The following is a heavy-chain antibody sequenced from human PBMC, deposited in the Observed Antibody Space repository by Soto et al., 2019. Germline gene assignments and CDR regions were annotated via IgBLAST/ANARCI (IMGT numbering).Heavy chain of an antibody. CDR3: ARGMTVAGNYYYGMDV. J-gene: IGHJ6*02. CDR2: INPSGGST. V-gene: IGHV1-46*01. CDR1: GYTFTSYY. D-gene: IGHD6-19*01. Sequence: ASVKVSCNASGYTFTSYYMHWVRQAPGQGLEWMGIINPSGGSTSYAQKFQGRVTMTRDTSTSTVYMELSSLRSEDTAVYYCARGMTVAGNYYYGMDVWGQGTTVTVSS.